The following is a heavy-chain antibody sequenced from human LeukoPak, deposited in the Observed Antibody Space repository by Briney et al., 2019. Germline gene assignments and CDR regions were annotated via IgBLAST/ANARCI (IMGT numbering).Heavy chain of an antibody. V-gene: IGHV3-74*01. CDR1: GFTFSSYW. Sequence: PGGSLRLSCAASGFTFSSYWMHWVRHAPGKGLVWVSRINSDGSSTSYADSVKGRFTISRDNAKNTLYLQMNSLRAEDTAVYYCARDRGGSYYRNWFDPWGQGTLVTVSS. CDR3: ARDRGGSYYRNWFDP. J-gene: IGHJ5*02. D-gene: IGHD1-26*01. CDR2: INSDGSST.